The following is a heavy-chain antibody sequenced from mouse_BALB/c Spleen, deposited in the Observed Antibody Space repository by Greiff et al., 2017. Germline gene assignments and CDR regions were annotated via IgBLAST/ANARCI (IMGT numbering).Heavy chain of an antibody. CDR1: GYTFTSYW. CDR3: ARETGTLYFDY. J-gene: IGHJ2*01. CDR2: IYPGDGDT. D-gene: IGHD4-1*01. Sequence: VQLQESGAELARPGASVKLSCKASGYTFTSYWLQWVKQRPGQGLEWIGAIYPGDGDTRYTQKFKGKATLTADKSSSTAYMQLSIFASEDSAVYYCARETGTLYFDYWGQGTTLTVSS. V-gene: IGHV1-87*01.